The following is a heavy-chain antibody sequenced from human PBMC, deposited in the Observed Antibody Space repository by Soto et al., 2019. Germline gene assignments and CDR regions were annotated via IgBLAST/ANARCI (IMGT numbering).Heavy chain of an antibody. J-gene: IGHJ4*02. V-gene: IGHV4-39*07. CDR2: INQGGST. CDR1: GGSISTRSSY. D-gene: IGHD2-2*01. CDR3: VRGFCSTASCFASAYFDY. Sequence: SETLSLTCTVSGGSISTRSSYWIWIRQSPGKGLEWIGEINQGGSTNYNPSLRSRVTVSVDTSKNQFSLRLSSVTAADTAVYYCVRGFCSTASCFASAYFDYWGQGALVTVSS.